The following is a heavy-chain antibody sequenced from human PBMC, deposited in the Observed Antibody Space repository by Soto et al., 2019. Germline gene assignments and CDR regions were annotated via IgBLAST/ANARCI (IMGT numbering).Heavy chain of an antibody. J-gene: IGHJ6*02. CDR3: ARTPNNGRAGVYGMDV. D-gene: IGHD1-26*01. V-gene: IGHV1-2*02. Sequence: QVQLVQSGAEVKKPGASVKVSCKASGYTFTNYYIHWVRQAPGQGLEWMGWIDGDSGDTNYAQKFQGRVTMTRDTSFNTAYMELSRLTSDDTAVYYCARTPNNGRAGVYGMDVWGQGTTVTVSS. CDR1: GYTFTNYY. CDR2: IDGDSGDT.